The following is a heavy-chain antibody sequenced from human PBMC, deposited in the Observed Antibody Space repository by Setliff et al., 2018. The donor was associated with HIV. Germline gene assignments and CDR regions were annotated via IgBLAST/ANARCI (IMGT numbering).Heavy chain of an antibody. CDR3: ARGPESVAPRMCAFDI. D-gene: IGHD6-6*01. CDR2: INHSGNT. J-gene: IGHJ3*02. Sequence: SETLSLTCAVYGGSFMGYYWNWIRQPPGKGLEWIGEINHSGNTNSNPSLKSRVTISVDPSKSQFSLRLNSVTAADTATYHCARGPESVAPRMCAFDIWGQGTMGTVSS. V-gene: IGHV4-34*01. CDR1: GGSFMGYY.